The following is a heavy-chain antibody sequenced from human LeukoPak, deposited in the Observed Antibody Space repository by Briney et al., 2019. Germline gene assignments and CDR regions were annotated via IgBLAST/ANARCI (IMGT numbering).Heavy chain of an antibody. D-gene: IGHD2-2*01. V-gene: IGHV3-15*01. CDR1: GFTFSNAW. CDR2: IKSKTVRGTT. Sequence: GRSLRLSCAAAGFTFSNAWMSWVRQAPGKGLEWVGRIKSKTVRGTTDYAAPVKGRFNISRDDSMNTLYLQMNSLKTEDTAVYYCTARPYCSSTSCYDYFDYWGQGTMVTVSS. CDR3: TARPYCSSTSCYDYFDY. J-gene: IGHJ4*02.